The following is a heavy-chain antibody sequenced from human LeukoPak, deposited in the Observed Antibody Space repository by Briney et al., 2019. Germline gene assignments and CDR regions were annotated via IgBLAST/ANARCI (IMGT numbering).Heavy chain of an antibody. CDR2: IYSGGST. Sequence: QSGGSLRLSCAASGFTLSSNYMSWVRQAPGKGLEWVSVIYSGGSTYYADSVKGRFTISRDNSKNTLYLQMNSLRAEDTAVYYCAGTGYSSSWYPVKYYYYYYGMDVWGQGTTVTVSS. CDR1: GFTLSSNY. CDR3: AGTGYSSSWYPVKYYYYYYGMDV. D-gene: IGHD6-13*01. V-gene: IGHV3-66*01. J-gene: IGHJ6*02.